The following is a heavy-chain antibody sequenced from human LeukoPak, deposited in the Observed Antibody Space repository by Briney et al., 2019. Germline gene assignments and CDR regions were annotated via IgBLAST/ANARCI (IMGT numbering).Heavy chain of an antibody. V-gene: IGHV4-59*01. CDR2: IYYSGST. CDR3: ARYIWGSYPTFEDY. Sequence: SETLSLTCTVSGGSISSYYWSWIRQPPGKGLEWIGYIYYSGSTNYNPSLKSRVTISVGTSKNQLSLKLNSVTAADTAVYYCARYIWGSYPTFEDYWGQGSLVTVSS. D-gene: IGHD3-16*02. J-gene: IGHJ4*02. CDR1: GGSISSYY.